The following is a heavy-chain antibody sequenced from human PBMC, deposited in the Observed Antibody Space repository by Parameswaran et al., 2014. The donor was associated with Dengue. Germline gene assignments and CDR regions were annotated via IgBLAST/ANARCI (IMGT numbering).Heavy chain of an antibody. Sequence: PREGLEWMGIIYPGDSDTRYSPSFQGQVTISADKSISTAYLQWSSLKASDTAMYYCARHCSGGSCSLGYYGMDVWGQGTTVTVSS. CDR3: ARHCSGGSCSLGYYGMDV. J-gene: IGHJ6*02. D-gene: IGHD2-15*01. CDR2: IYPGDSDT. V-gene: IGHV5-51*01.